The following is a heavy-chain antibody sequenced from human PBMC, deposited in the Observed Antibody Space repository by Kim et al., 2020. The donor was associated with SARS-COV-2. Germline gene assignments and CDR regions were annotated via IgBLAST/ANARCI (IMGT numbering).Heavy chain of an antibody. CDR3: AKGRCSYGTCHVDY. Sequence: GGSLRLSCAASGFPFSNYAMTWVRQAPGKGLEWVAGINGGSDDTFYADSVRGRFTISTDKSKNTLYLQMSGLRAEDTAMYYCAKGRCSYGTCHVDYWGQGTLVTVSS. J-gene: IGHJ4*02. D-gene: IGHD2-2*01. V-gene: IGHV3-23*01. CDR2: INGGSDDT. CDR1: GFPFSNYA.